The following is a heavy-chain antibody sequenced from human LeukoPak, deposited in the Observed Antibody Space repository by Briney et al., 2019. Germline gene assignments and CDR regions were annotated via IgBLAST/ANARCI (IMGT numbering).Heavy chain of an antibody. Sequence: GSLRLSCAASGFTFSTYAMSWVRQAPGKGLEWVSTISGSGDLTYFADSVKGRFTISRDNSKNTLYLQMNSLRAEDTAVYYCARDLARLGGIAAAGLVSHWGQGTLVTVSS. D-gene: IGHD6-13*01. CDR2: ISGSGDLT. CDR1: GFTFSTYA. CDR3: ARDLARLGGIAAAGLVSH. J-gene: IGHJ4*02. V-gene: IGHV3-23*01.